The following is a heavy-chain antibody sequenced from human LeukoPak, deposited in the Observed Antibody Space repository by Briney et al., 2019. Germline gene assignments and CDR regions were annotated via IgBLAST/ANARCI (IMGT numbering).Heavy chain of an antibody. CDR3: ARHDYGGKAACFDY. Sequence: PSETLSLTCTVSGGSISSYYWSWIRQPPGKGLEWIGYIYYSGSTNYNPSLKSRVTISVDTSKNQFSLKLSSVTAADTAVYYCARHDYGGKAACFDYWGQGTLVTVSS. CDR2: IYYSGST. V-gene: IGHV4-59*08. J-gene: IGHJ4*02. D-gene: IGHD4-23*01. CDR1: GGSISSYY.